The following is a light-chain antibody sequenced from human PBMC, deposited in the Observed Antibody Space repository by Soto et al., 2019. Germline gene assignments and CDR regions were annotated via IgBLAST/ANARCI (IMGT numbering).Light chain of an antibody. CDR1: QGIGSW. V-gene: IGKV1D-16*01. Sequence: DIQMTQSPSSLSASVGDRVTITCRASQGIGSWLAWYQQKPEKAPKSLIYATSNLQSGVPSRFSGSGSGTDFTLTISSLQPEDFANYYCQQYNSYPLTFGGGTKVEIK. J-gene: IGKJ4*01. CDR2: ATS. CDR3: QQYNSYPLT.